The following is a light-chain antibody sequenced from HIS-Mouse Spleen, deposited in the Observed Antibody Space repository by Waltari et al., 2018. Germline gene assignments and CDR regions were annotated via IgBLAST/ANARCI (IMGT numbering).Light chain of an antibody. Sequence: QSALTQPASVSGSPGQSIPISCTGTSRDVGGYNYVPWYQQHPGKAPKLMIYDVSNRPSGVSNRFSGSKSGNTASLTISGLQAEVEADYYCSSYTSSSFNVVFGGGTKLTVL. J-gene: IGLJ2*01. V-gene: IGLV2-14*03. CDR3: SSYTSSSFNVV. CDR1: SRDVGGYNY. CDR2: DVS.